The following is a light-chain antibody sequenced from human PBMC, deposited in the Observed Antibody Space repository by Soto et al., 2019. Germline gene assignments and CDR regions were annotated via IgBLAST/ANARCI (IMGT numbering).Light chain of an antibody. CDR2: EVR. V-gene: IGLV2-14*01. CDR1: SSDVGGYNH. Sequence: QSVLTQPASVSGSPGQSITISCTGTSSDVGGYNHVSWYQQHPGKDPKLIIYEVRNRPSGVSNRLSGSKSGNTASLTISGLQADDEADYYCCSYTSSSIRVFGGGTKLTVL. J-gene: IGLJ3*02. CDR3: CSYTSSSIRV.